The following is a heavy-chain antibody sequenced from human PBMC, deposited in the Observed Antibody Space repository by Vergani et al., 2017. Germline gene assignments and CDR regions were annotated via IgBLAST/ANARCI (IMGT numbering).Heavy chain of an antibody. CDR3: ARDRSGRQVGATTGAFDI. CDR1: GYTFTSYG. CDR2: INPSGGST. V-gene: IGHV1-46*01. J-gene: IGHJ3*02. Sequence: QVQLVQSGAEVKKPGASVKVSCKASGYTFTSYGISWVRQAPGQGLEWMGIINPSGGSTSYAQKFQGRVTMTRDTSTSTVYMELSSLRSEDTAVYYCARDRSGRQVGATTGAFDIWGQGTMVTGAS. D-gene: IGHD1-26*01.